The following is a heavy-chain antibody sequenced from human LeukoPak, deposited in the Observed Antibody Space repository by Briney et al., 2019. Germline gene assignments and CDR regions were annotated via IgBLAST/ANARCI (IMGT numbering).Heavy chain of an antibody. V-gene: IGHV1-69*06. CDR1: GGTFSSYA. J-gene: IGHJ4*02. D-gene: IGHD2-21*01. CDR3: ARVGRGPPDFVG. Sequence: ASVKVSCKASGGTFSSYAISWVRQAPGQGLEWMGGIIPIFGTANYAQKFQGRVTITADKSTSTAYMELSSLRSEDTAGYYCARVGRGPPDFVGWGQGTLVTVSS. CDR2: IIPIFGTA.